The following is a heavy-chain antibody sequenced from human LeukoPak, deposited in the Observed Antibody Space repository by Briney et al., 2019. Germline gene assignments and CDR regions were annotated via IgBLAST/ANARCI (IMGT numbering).Heavy chain of an antibody. V-gene: IGHV5-51*01. CDR2: IYPGDSDT. Sequence: GESLKISCKGSGYSFNSYWIGWVRQMPGKGLEWMGIIYPGDSDTRYSPSFQGQVTISADKSIDTAYLQWSSLKASDTAMYYCARKYCRSSSCYVAFDYWGQGTLVTVS. D-gene: IGHD2-2*01. CDR3: ARKYCRSSSCYVAFDY. J-gene: IGHJ4*02. CDR1: GYSFNSYW.